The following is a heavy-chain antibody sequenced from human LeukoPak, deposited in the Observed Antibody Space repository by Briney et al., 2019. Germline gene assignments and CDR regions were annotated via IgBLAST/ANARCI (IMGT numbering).Heavy chain of an antibody. Sequence: GGSLRLSCAASGFTFSSYWMSWVRQAPGKGLEWVANIKQDGSEKYYVDSVKGRFTISRDNAKNSLYLQMNSLRDEDTAVYYCARDPHTYYYGSGSYGMDVWGQGTTVTVSS. CDR3: ARDPHTYYYGSGSYGMDV. J-gene: IGHJ6*02. D-gene: IGHD3-10*01. CDR2: IKQDGSEK. CDR1: GFTFSSYW. V-gene: IGHV3-7*01.